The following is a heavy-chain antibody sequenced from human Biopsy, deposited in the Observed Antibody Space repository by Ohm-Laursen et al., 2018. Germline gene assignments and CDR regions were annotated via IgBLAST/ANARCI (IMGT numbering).Heavy chain of an antibody. D-gene: IGHD3-22*01. V-gene: IGHV4-4*07. CDR3: ARTALWDGGGYDSPHFDH. CDR1: GGSTNDYF. J-gene: IGHJ5*02. CDR2: IYSSGGS. Sequence: GTLSLTCSVSGGSTNDYFWSWIRQPAGETLEWIGRIYSSGGSSYNPSLKSRISMSMDTSNNQFSLTLTSVTAADTAVYYCARTALWDGGGYDSPHFDHWGQGTLVTVSS.